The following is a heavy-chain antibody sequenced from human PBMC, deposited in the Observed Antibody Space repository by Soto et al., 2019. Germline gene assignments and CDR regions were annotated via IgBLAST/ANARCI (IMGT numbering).Heavy chain of an antibody. D-gene: IGHD6-19*01. CDR3: ARQKEQWLVPTFEY. J-gene: IGHJ4*01. CDR2: IYYSGST. Sequence: SETLSLTSTVSGGSISSSSYYWGWIRQPPGKGLEWIGSIYYSGSTYYNPSLKSRVTISVDTSKNQFSLKLSSVTAADTVVYYCARQKEQWLVPTFEYWGQGTLVTVSS. CDR1: GGSISSSSYY. V-gene: IGHV4-39*01.